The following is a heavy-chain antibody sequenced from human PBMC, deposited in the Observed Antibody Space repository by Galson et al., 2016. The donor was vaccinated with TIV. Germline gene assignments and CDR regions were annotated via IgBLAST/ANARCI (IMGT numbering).Heavy chain of an antibody. V-gene: IGHV1-46*01. Sequence: SVKVSCKASGDIFSYHYLNWVRQAPGQGLEWMGLINPNGGGTTYAQKFQGRITMTMDTSTNTVYVEPRSLTSEDTAVYYCATIRACGGDCYYSDFWGQGTLVTVSS. CDR3: ATIRACGGDCYYSDF. CDR2: INPNGGGT. J-gene: IGHJ4*02. CDR1: GDIFSYHY. D-gene: IGHD2-21*02.